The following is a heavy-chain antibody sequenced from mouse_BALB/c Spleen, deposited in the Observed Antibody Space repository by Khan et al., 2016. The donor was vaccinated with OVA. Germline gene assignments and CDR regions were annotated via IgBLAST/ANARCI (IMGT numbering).Heavy chain of an antibody. J-gene: IGHJ2*01. CDR3: ARKHGSDFDD. D-gene: IGHD1-1*01. V-gene: IGHV1-20*02. Sequence: VQLQQSGPELVKPGASVKISCTASGYSFTGYFMNWVLQSPGQSLEWIGRINPHIGEAFYNQKFKGKATLTVDESSSTAHMELRSLASEDAAVYYCARKHGSDFDDWGQGTTLTVSS. CDR2: INPHIGEA. CDR1: GYSFTGYF.